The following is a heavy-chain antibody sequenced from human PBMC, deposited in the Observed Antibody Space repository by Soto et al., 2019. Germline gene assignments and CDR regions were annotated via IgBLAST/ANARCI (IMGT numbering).Heavy chain of an antibody. J-gene: IGHJ3*02. CDR1: GYTLTELS. CDR2: FDPEDGET. CDR3: ATITPGIMTTVSRGIFDI. D-gene: IGHD4-17*01. Sequence: GASVKVSCKVSGYTLTELSMHWVRQAPGKGLEWMGGFDPEDGETIYAQKFQGRVTMTEDTSTDTAYMELSSLRSEDTAVYYCATITPGIMTTVSRGIFDIWGQGTMVTVSS. V-gene: IGHV1-24*01.